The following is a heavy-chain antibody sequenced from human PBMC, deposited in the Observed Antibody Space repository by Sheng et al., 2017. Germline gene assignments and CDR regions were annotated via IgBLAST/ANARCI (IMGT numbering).Heavy chain of an antibody. CDR3: ARDGEAYCSGGSCYSGYYFDY. J-gene: IGHJ4*02. D-gene: IGHD2-15*01. Sequence: EVQLVESGGGLVQPGGSLRLSCAASGFTFSSYWMSWVRQAPGKGLEWVANIKQDGSEKYYVDSVKGRFTISRDNAKNSLYLQMNSLRAEDTAVYYCARDGEAYCSGGSCYSGYYFDYWGQGTLVTVSS. CDR1: GFTFSSYW. CDR2: IKQDGSEK. V-gene: IGHV3-7*01.